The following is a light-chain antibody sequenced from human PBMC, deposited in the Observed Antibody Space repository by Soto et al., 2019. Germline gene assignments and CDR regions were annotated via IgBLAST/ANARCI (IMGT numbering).Light chain of an antibody. Sequence: QSVLTQPASVSGSPGQSITISCTGTSSDVGGYNYVSWYQQHPGKAPKLMIYDVSNRPSGVSNRFSGSKSGNTSSLTISGLQAEDEADYWCSSYTSSSPVVFGGGTKLTVL. CDR2: DVS. CDR1: SSDVGGYNY. CDR3: SSYTSSSPVV. V-gene: IGLV2-14*01. J-gene: IGLJ2*01.